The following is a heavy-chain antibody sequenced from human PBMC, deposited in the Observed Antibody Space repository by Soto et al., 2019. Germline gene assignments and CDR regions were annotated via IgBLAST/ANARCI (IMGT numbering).Heavy chain of an antibody. CDR3: ASYIAGTGGRGS. J-gene: IGHJ4*02. V-gene: IGHV4-4*09. CDR1: GGSLTGQH. Sequence: QVQLQESGPGLVKPSETLSLTCAVSGGSLTGQHWSWIRQPPGKGLEWIGQIVNSGIARYNPSLQSRVAIAIGSSKNPVALRLSSVTAADTAVYYCASYIAGTGGRGSWGQGHLVTVSS. D-gene: IGHD6-13*01. CDR2: IVNSGIA.